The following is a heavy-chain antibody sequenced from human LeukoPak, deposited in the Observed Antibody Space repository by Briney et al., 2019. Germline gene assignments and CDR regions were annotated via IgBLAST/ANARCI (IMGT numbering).Heavy chain of an antibody. CDR3: ARLPSGYSGYPYSDY. Sequence: GESLMISCQGSGYMFISYWITWVRQMPGKGLEWMGRIDPTDSYTTYSPSFQGHVTISADKSISTAYLQWSSLKASDAAMYYCARLPSGYSGYPYSDYWGQGTLVTVSS. V-gene: IGHV5-10-1*01. D-gene: IGHD5-12*01. CDR1: GYMFISYW. J-gene: IGHJ4*02. CDR2: IDPTDSYT.